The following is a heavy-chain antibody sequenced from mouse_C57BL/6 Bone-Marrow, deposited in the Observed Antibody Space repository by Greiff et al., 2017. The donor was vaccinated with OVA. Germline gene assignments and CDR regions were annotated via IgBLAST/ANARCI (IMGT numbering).Heavy chain of an antibody. CDR2: IYPGDGDT. J-gene: IGHJ3*01. D-gene: IGHD3-1*01. CDR3: ARGGYG. Sequence: QVQLQQSGPELVKPGASVKISCKASGYAFSSSWMNWVKQRPGKGLEWIGRIYPGDGDTNYNGKFKGKATLTADKSSSAAYMQLSSLTSEDSAVYFCARGGYGWGQGTLVTVSA. CDR1: GYAFSSSW. V-gene: IGHV1-82*01.